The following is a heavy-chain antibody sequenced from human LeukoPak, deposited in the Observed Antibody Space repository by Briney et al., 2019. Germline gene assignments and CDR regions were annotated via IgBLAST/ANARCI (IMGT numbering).Heavy chain of an antibody. CDR1: GYTFTSYD. Sequence: GASAKVSSRASGYTFTSYDIYWVRQATGPGLEWMGWMNPNSGNTGYAQKFQGRVTMTRNTSISTAYMELSSLRSEDTAVYYCARRSLFEYSSSFLDPWGQGTLVTVSS. D-gene: IGHD6-6*01. CDR3: ARRSLFEYSSSFLDP. J-gene: IGHJ5*02. CDR2: MNPNSGNT. V-gene: IGHV1-8*01.